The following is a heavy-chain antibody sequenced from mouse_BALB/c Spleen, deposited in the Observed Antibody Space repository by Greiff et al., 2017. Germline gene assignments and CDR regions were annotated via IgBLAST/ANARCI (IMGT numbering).Heavy chain of an antibody. D-gene: IGHD2-4*01. J-gene: IGHJ1*01. CDR3: ARETTMSSYV. CDR1: GFNIKDTY. V-gene: IGHV14-3*02. Sequence: VQLQQSGAELVKPGPSVKLSCTASGFNIKDTYMHWVKQRPEQGLEWIGRIDPANGNTKYDPKFQGKATITADTSSNTAYLQLSILTSEDTAVYYCARETTMSSYVWGAGTTVTVSS. CDR2: IDPANGNT.